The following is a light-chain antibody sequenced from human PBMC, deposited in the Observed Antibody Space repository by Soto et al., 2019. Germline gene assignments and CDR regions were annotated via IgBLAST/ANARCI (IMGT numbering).Light chain of an antibody. CDR3: QHYNSYSEA. Sequence: EIVMTQSPATLSVSPGERATLSCRASQSVSSNLAWYQQKPGQAPRLLIYGASTRATGIPARFSGSGSGTEFTLTISSLQPDDFATYYCQHYNSYSEAFGQGTKVHI. V-gene: IGKV3-15*01. J-gene: IGKJ1*01. CDR1: QSVSSN. CDR2: GAS.